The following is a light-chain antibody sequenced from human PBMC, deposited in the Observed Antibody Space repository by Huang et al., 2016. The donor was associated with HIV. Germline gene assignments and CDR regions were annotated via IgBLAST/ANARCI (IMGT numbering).Light chain of an antibody. J-gene: IGKJ1*01. CDR3: QRYDVAPRA. CDR1: QDIGKY. Sequence: DIQMTQSPPSLSASPGVRVTLTCRASQDIGKYLAWFQQKPGGIPKLLIYSASTLQVGVTSVCSGRWSGTEFTLTITNLQPEDVATYYCQRYDVAPRAFGQGTKVDIK. V-gene: IGKV1-27*01. CDR2: SAS.